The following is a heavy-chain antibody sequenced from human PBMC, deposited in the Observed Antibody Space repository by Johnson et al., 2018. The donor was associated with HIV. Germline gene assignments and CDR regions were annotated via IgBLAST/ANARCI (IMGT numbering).Heavy chain of an antibody. D-gene: IGHD1-26*01. J-gene: IGHJ3*02. CDR2: IRYDGSNK. Sequence: QVQLVESGGGVVQPGRSLRLSCAASGFTFSSYGMHWVRQAPGKGLEWVAVIRYDGSNKYYADSVKGRFTISRDNSKNTLYLQMNSLRAEDTALYYCARDLSGNYGDAFDIWGQGTMVTVSS. V-gene: IGHV3-33*08. CDR1: GFTFSSYG. CDR3: ARDLSGNYGDAFDI.